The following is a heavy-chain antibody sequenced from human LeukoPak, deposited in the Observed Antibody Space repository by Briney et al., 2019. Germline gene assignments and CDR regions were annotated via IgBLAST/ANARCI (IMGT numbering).Heavy chain of an antibody. J-gene: IGHJ4*02. Sequence: GGSLRLSCAAPGFTFISYSINWVRQAPGKGLEWVSSISTNSHYIYYADSVKGRFTISRDNAKNSLYLQMHSLRAEDTAVYYCARGYYFDYWGQGTLVTVSS. CDR2: ISTNSHYI. CDR3: ARGYYFDY. V-gene: IGHV3-21*01. CDR1: GFTFISYS.